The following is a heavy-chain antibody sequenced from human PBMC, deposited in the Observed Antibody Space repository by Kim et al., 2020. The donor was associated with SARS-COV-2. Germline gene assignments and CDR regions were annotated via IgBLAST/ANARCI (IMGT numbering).Heavy chain of an antibody. CDR2: ISAYNGNT. CDR3: ATRGEIVEPLTPTYFDY. V-gene: IGHV1-18*01. D-gene: IGHD3-22*01. Sequence: ASVKVSCKASGYTFTSYGISWVRQAPGQGLEWMGWISAYNGNTNYAQKLQGRVTMTTDTSTSTAYMELRSLRSDDTAVYYCATRGEIVEPLTPTYFDYWGQGTLVTVSS. J-gene: IGHJ4*02. CDR1: GYTFTSYG.